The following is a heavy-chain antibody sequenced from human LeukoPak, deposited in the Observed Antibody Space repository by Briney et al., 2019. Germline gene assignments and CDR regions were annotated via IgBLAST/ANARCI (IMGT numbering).Heavy chain of an antibody. CDR2: IYYSGET. CDR3: ATLNTGGWYFDY. V-gene: IGHV4-39*01. J-gene: IGHJ4*02. Sequence: SETLSLTCTVSGGSISSGRYYWGWLRQPPGKGLEWIGSIYYSGETNYNPPLKSRLTISVDTSKNQFSLKLGSVTAADAAVYYCATLNTGGWYFDYWGQGTLVTVSS. CDR1: GGSISSGRYY. D-gene: IGHD6-19*01.